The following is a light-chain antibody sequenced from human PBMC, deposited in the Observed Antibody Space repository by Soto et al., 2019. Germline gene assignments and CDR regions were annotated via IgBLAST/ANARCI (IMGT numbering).Light chain of an antibody. CDR1: QSVSTN. J-gene: IGKJ1*01. V-gene: IGKV3D-15*01. CDR3: QQYDKWPET. Sequence: EVVMTQSPATVSVSPGERATLSCRASQSVSTNLAWYQQKPGQAPRLLLYGASGRATAIPARFSGSGSGTEFTLTISSLQAEDCAIYYCQQYDKWPETFGQGTKVEIK. CDR2: GAS.